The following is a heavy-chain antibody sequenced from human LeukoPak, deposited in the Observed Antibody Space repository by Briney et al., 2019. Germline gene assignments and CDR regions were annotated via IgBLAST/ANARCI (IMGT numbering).Heavy chain of an antibody. J-gene: IGHJ3*02. CDR2: IYYSGST. CDR1: GGSISSYY. V-gene: IGHV4-59*01. D-gene: IGHD3-10*01. CDR3: ARDQLSRFDI. Sequence: SETLSLTCTVSGGSISSYYWSWIRQPPGKGLEWIGYIYYSGSTNYNPSLKSRVTISVDTSKNQFSLKLRSVTAADTAVYYCARDQLSRFDIWGQGTMVTVSS.